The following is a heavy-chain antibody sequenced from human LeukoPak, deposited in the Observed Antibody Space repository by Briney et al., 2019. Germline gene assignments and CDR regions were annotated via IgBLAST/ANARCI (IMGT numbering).Heavy chain of an antibody. CDR3: ARGLGGSYGYFDG. CDR2: VNTNTGNT. Sequence: ASVKVSCKAFGYTFTSYAMNGVRQAPGQELEWMGWVNTNTGNTTYVQGFTGGVVFSLDTPVSTAYMQISRLKAEDTAVYYCARGLGGSYGYFDGWGQGTLVTVSS. V-gene: IGHV7-4-1*02. D-gene: IGHD1-26*01. CDR1: GYTFTSYA. J-gene: IGHJ4*02.